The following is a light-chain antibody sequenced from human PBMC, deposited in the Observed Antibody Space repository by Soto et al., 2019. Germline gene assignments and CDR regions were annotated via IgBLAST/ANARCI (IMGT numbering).Light chain of an antibody. CDR2: GNT. J-gene: IGLJ1*01. Sequence: SVLTKPPSVSGAPGQRVTISCTGSSSNIGAGYDVCWYRQLPGTAPKLLIYGNTNRPSGVPDRFSGSKSGTSASLAITGLHTEDEADYYCQSYDSSLSGYVFGTGTKVTVL. V-gene: IGLV1-40*01. CDR3: QSYDSSLSGYV. CDR1: SSNIGAGYD.